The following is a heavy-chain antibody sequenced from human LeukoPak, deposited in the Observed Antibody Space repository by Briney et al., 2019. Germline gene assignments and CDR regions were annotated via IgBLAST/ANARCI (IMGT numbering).Heavy chain of an antibody. CDR3: ARGGYSYGYDY. J-gene: IGHJ4*02. CDR1: GGSVSSSSYY. Sequence: SETLSLTCTVSGGSVSSSSYYWSWIRQPPGKGLEWIGYIYYSGSTNYNPSLKSRVTISVDTSKNQFSLKLSSVTAADTAVYYCARGGYSYGYDYWGQGTLVTVSS. V-gene: IGHV4-61*01. CDR2: IYYSGST. D-gene: IGHD5-18*01.